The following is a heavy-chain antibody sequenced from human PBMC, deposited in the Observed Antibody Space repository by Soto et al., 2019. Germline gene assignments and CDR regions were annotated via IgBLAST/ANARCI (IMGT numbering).Heavy chain of an antibody. CDR1: GFTFTSYW. J-gene: IGHJ6*04. V-gene: IGHV3-7*01. CDR3: VREIASRL. CDR2: INKDGSEK. Sequence: EVQVVESGGGLVQPGGSLRLSCAASGFTFTSYWMTWVRQAPGRGLEWVANINKDGSEKSYVDSVMGRITISRDNAKSSLYLQMNSLRADDTAVYYCVREIASRLWGKGTTVIVSS. D-gene: IGHD2-21*01.